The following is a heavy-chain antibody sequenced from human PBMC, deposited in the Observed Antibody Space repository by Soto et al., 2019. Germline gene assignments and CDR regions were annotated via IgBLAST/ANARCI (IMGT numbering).Heavy chain of an antibody. J-gene: IGHJ6*02. D-gene: IGHD3-3*01. CDR3: ARIKLVEWFFINVDVYDMDV. Sequence: GGSLRLSCAASGFTFSSYAMTWVRQAPGKGLEWVSAISGSGRTIYYADSVEGRFTVSRDNARNSVFLQMDSLRDEDAAVYYCARIKLVEWFFINVDVYDMDVWGQGTPVTVS. CDR2: ISGSGRTI. V-gene: IGHV3-23*01. CDR1: GFTFSSYA.